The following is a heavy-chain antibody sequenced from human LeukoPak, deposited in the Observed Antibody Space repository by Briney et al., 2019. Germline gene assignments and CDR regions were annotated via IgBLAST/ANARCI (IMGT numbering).Heavy chain of an antibody. CDR2: ISHEGSYQ. Sequence: GGSLRLSCAASGLSFGSYGMHWVRQAPSKGLEWVAVISHEGSYQNYADSVKGRFTISRDNSKNMVFLQMNSLRPGDTAVYYCARTREQWQVLDYWGQGTLVTVSS. CDR1: GLSFGSYG. D-gene: IGHD6-19*01. J-gene: IGHJ4*02. CDR3: ARTREQWQVLDY. V-gene: IGHV3-30*03.